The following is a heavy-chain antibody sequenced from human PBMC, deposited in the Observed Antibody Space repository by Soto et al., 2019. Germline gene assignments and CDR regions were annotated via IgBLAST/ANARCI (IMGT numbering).Heavy chain of an antibody. CDR2: ISSNGGST. CDR3: ARDFEYYYGSGSYYNVYGNYYMDV. V-gene: IGHV3-64*01. CDR1: GFTFSSYA. Sequence: GESLKISCAASGFTFSSYAMHWVRQAPGKGLEYVSAISSNGGSTYYANSVKGRFTISRDNSKNTLYLQMGSLRAEDMAVYYCARDFEYYYGSGSYYNVYGNYYMDVWGKGTTVTVSS. D-gene: IGHD3-10*01. J-gene: IGHJ6*03.